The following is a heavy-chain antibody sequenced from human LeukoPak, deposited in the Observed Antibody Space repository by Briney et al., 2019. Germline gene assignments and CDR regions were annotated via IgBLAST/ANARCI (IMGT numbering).Heavy chain of an antibody. J-gene: IGHJ4*02. D-gene: IGHD3-22*01. CDR3: ARGYYDNSGHYFFDF. CDR1: GDSASTNSAA. V-gene: IGHV6-1*01. CDR2: TGYKSKWFN. Sequence: SQTLSLTCAISGDSASTNSAAWNWIRQSPSRGLEWLGRTGYKSKWFNDYAVFVKSRITIKPDTSKNQFSLQLNSVTPEDTAVYYCARGYYDNSGHYFFDFWGQGTLVTVSS.